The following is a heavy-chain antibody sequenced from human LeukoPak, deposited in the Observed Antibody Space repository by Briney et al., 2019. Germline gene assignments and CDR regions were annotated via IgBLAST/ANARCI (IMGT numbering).Heavy chain of an antibody. D-gene: IGHD3-22*01. CDR3: ARLYYDSSGYYQICYFDY. Sequence: KPSETLSLICTVSGGSISRSSYYWGWIRQPPGKGLEWSGCIYYCGSTYYNPSLKSRVTISVDTSKNQFSLNLRSVTAADTAVYYCARLYYDSSGYYQICYFDYWGQGTLVTVSS. V-gene: IGHV4-39*01. CDR2: IYYCGST. J-gene: IGHJ4*02. CDR1: GGSISRSSYY.